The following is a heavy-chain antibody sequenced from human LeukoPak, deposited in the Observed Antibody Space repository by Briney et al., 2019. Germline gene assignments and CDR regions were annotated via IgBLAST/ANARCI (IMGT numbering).Heavy chain of an antibody. CDR3: ARDPGTVADTDLDY. Sequence: AGSLRLSCAASGFAFSSSWMLWVGQAPGKGLVWVSRINSDGTYTNYADSVKGRFTISRDNDKNTLYLQMNSLRAEDTAVYYCARDPGTVADTDLDYWGPGTLVTVSS. CDR1: GFAFSSSW. CDR2: INSDGTYT. V-gene: IGHV3-74*01. D-gene: IGHD6-19*01. J-gene: IGHJ4*02.